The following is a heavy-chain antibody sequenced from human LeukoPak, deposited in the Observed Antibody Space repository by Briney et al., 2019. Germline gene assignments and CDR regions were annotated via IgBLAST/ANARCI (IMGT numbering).Heavy chain of an antibody. V-gene: IGHV1-18*01. Sequence: ASVKVSCKASGYTFTSYGISWVRQAPGQGLEWMGWISAYNGNTNYAQKLQGRVTMTTDTSTSTAYMELRSLRSEDTAVYYCARGVRPVVVPAAIYYYYYYMDVWGKGTTVTVSS. D-gene: IGHD2-2*01. CDR2: ISAYNGNT. CDR3: ARGVRPVVVPAAIYYYYYYMDV. J-gene: IGHJ6*03. CDR1: GYTFTSYG.